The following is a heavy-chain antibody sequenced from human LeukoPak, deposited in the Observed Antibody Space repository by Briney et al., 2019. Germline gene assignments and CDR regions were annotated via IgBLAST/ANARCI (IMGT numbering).Heavy chain of an antibody. CDR3: ARGVAMADYWYFDL. CDR1: GGSISSSNW. D-gene: IGHD5-18*01. CDR2: INHSGST. J-gene: IGHJ2*01. Sequence: SETLSLTCAVSGGSISSSNWWSWVRQPPGKGLEWIGEINHSGSTNYNPSLKSRVTISVDTSKNQFSLKLSSVTAADTAVYYCARGVAMADYWYFDLWGRGTLVTVSS. V-gene: IGHV4-4*02.